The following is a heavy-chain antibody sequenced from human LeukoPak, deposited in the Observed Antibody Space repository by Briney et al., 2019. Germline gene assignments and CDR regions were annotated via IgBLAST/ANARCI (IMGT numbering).Heavy chain of an antibody. V-gene: IGHV3-13*01. J-gene: IGHJ5*02. Sequence: GGSLRLSCAASGFTFSSYDMHWVRQATGKGLEWVSAIGTAGDTYYPGSVKGRFTISRENAKNSLYLQMNSLRAGDTAVYYCARARYCSSTSCYHNWFDPWGQGTLVTVSS. CDR1: GFTFSSYD. CDR3: ARARYCSSTSCYHNWFDP. CDR2: IGTAGDT. D-gene: IGHD2-2*01.